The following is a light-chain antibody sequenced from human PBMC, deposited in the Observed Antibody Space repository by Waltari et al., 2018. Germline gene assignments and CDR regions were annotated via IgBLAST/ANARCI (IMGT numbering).Light chain of an antibody. CDR1: QSVSKY. V-gene: IGKV3-20*01. CDR3: QKYESLPAT. J-gene: IGKJ1*01. Sequence: EMGLTQSPGSLSLSPGERPTLPCRASQSVSKYLAWYQQKPGQAPRLLIYHASSRATGIPARFSGSGFGTDFSLTISRLESEDFAVYYCQKYESLPATFGQGTEVEIK. CDR2: HAS.